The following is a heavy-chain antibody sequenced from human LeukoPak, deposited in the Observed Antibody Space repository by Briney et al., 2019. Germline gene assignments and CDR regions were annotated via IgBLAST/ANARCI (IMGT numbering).Heavy chain of an antibody. CDR3: AKDSRRYYGSGSYYNV. CDR1: GFTFSSYG. CDR2: IRYDGSNK. D-gene: IGHD3-10*01. J-gene: IGHJ4*02. Sequence: GGSLRLSCAASGFTFSSYGMHWVRQAPGKGLEWVAFIRYDGSNKYYADSVKGRLTISRDNSKNALYLQMNSLRAEDTAVYYCAKDSRRYYGSGSYYNVWGQGTLVTVSS. V-gene: IGHV3-30*02.